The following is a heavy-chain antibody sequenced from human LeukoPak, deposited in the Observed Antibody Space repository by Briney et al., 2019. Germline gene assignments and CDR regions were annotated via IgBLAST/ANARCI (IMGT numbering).Heavy chain of an antibody. CDR2: IYSGGST. CDR3: ARYSSTRTGMDV. D-gene: IGHD6-13*01. J-gene: IGHJ6*02. Sequence: GGSLRLSCAASGFTVSSNYMSWVRQAPGKGLEWVSVIYSGGSTYYADSVKGRFTISRHNSKNMLYLQMNSLRAEDTAVYYCARYSSTRTGMDVWGQGTTVTVSS. CDR1: GFTVSSNY. V-gene: IGHV3-53*04.